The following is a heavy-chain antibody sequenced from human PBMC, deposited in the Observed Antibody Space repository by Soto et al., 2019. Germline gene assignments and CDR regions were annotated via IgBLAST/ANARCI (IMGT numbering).Heavy chain of an antibody. CDR3: AKARYGSGNYNWFDP. D-gene: IGHD1-26*01. J-gene: IGHJ5*02. CDR2: ISYDGSNK. CDR1: GFTFSSYG. Sequence: QVQLVESGGGVVQPGRSLRLSCAASGFTFSSYGMHWVRQAPGKGLEWVAVISYDGSNKYYADSVKGRFTISRDNSKNTLYLQMNSLRAEDTAVYYCAKARYGSGNYNWFDPWAREPWSPSPQ. V-gene: IGHV3-30*18.